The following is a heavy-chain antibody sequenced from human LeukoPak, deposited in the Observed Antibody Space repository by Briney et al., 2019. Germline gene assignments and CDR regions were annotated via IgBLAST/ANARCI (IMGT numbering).Heavy chain of an antibody. CDR2: ISGSGGST. Sequence: GGSLRLSCAASGFTFSSYAMSWVRQAPGKGLECVSAISGSGGSTYYADSVKGRFTISRDNSKNTLYLQMNSLRAEDTAVYYCAKVHYCSGGSCYSAVIFDYWGQGTLVTVSS. V-gene: IGHV3-23*01. CDR3: AKVHYCSGGSCYSAVIFDY. D-gene: IGHD2-15*01. CDR1: GFTFSSYA. J-gene: IGHJ4*02.